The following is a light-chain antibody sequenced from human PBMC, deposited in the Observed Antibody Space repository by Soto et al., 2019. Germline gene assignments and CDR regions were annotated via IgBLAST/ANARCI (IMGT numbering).Light chain of an antibody. CDR3: QQYNTWPRT. CDR1: QSVSNSY. J-gene: IGKJ1*01. CDR2: GAS. Sequence: EIVLTQSPGTLSLSPGERATLSCRASQSVSNSYLAWYQHKPGQAPRLLIYGASSRVTGIPDRFSGSGSGTDFTLTISSLQSEDFAIYFCQQYNTWPRTFGQGTKVDIK. V-gene: IGKV3-20*01.